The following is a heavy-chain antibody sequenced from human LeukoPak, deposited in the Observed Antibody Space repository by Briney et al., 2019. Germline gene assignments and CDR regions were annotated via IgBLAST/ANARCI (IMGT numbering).Heavy chain of an antibody. CDR2: ISPNSGDT. Sequence: GCALKDACKANACTFTGHYMQGVRQPRGQELEKMGWISPNSGDTDYAQRFQGRVTMTRDTSISTAYMELSRLRSDDTAVYYCARAAIAVAGDYHYHYMDVWGKGTTVIVSS. J-gene: IGHJ6*03. V-gene: IGHV1-2*02. D-gene: IGHD6-19*01. CDR3: ARAAIAVAGDYHYHYMDV. CDR1: ACTFTGHY.